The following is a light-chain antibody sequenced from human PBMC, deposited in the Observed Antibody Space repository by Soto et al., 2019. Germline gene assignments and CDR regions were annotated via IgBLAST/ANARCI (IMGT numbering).Light chain of an antibody. Sequence: DIQMTQSPSTPSASVGDRVTITCRASQSINTWLAWYQQKPGKAPKLLIYKASSLESGVPSRFSGGGSGTEFTLTISSLQPDDFATYYCQQYNGFSRTFGQGTKVEIK. CDR3: QQYNGFSRT. J-gene: IGKJ1*01. V-gene: IGKV1-5*03. CDR2: KAS. CDR1: QSINTW.